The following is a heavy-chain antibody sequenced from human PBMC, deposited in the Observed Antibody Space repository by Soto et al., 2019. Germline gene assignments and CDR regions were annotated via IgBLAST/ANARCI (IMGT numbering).Heavy chain of an antibody. CDR2: IYYSGST. CDR1: DGSLSGRGCC. V-gene: IGHV4-31*02. CDR3: ATIAGTAGGPIDY. Sequence: SVTLCLPWTVADGSLSGRGCCRIIINQPPGKGLEWIGYIYYSGSTYYNPSLKSRVTISVDTSKNQFSLKLSSVTAVDTAVYYCATIAGTAGGPIDYWGQGTLVTVSS. J-gene: IGHJ4*02. D-gene: IGHD6-13*01.